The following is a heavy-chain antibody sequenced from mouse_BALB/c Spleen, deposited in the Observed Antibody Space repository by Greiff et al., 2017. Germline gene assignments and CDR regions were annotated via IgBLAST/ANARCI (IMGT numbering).Heavy chain of an antibody. CDR1: GFTFSSYG. J-gene: IGHJ4*01. CDR2: ISSGGSYT. Sequence: EVKLVESGGDLVKPGGSLKLSCAASGFTFSSYGMSWVRQTPDKRLEWVATISSGGSYTYYPDSVKGRFTISRDNAKNTLYLQMSSLKSEDTAMYYCARQDYDGVYAMDYWGQGTSVTVSS. D-gene: IGHD2-4*01. CDR3: ARQDYDGVYAMDY. V-gene: IGHV5-6*01.